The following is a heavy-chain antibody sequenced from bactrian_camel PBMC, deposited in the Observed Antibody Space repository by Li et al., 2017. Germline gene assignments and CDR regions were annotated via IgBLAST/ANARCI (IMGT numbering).Heavy chain of an antibody. CDR1: GFTFSSYW. CDR2: INSGGGST. D-gene: IGHD3*01. J-gene: IGHJ6*01. Sequence: QLVESGGGLVQPGGSLRLSCAASGFTFSSYWMYWVRQGPGKGLVWVPTINSGGGSTYYADSVKGRFTISRDNAKNTLYLQMSSLKTEDTAVYYCVRGGAEAYGAGVVFRYWGQGTQVTVS. CDR3: VRGGAEAYGAGVVFRY. V-gene: IGHV3S1*01.